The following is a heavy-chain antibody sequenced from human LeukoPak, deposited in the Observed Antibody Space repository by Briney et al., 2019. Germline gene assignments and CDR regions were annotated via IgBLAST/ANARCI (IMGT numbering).Heavy chain of an antibody. CDR3: AREEEYSSSWLPQVYSRKDDAFDI. J-gene: IGHJ3*02. Sequence: PGGSLRLSCAASGFTFSSYSKNWVRQAPGKGLEWVSSISSSSSYIYYADSVKGRFTISRDNAKNSLYLQMNSLRAEDTAVYYCAREEEYSSSWLPQVYSRKDDAFDIWGQGTMVTVSS. CDR2: ISSSSSYI. V-gene: IGHV3-21*01. CDR1: GFTFSSYS. D-gene: IGHD6-13*01.